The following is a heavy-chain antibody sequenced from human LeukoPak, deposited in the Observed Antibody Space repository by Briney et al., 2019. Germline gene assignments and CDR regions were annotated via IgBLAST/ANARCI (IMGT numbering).Heavy chain of an antibody. Sequence: GGSLRLSCAASGYTFSSHGMYWVRQAPGKGLEWVALIWYDGSQKYYADSVKGRFTISRDNSKNTLSLQMDCLRAEDTAVYFCARLYSSGWADYWGQGTLVTVSS. CDR3: ARLYSSGWADY. CDR1: GYTFSSHG. V-gene: IGHV3-33*01. D-gene: IGHD6-19*01. CDR2: IWYDGSQK. J-gene: IGHJ4*02.